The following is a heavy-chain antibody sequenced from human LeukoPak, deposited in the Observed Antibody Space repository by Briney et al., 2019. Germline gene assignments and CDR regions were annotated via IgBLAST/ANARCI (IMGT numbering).Heavy chain of an antibody. CDR1: GFTFSTYG. J-gene: IGHJ4*02. CDR3: ASKSSSWYGDY. V-gene: IGHV3-48*04. D-gene: IGHD6-13*01. Sequence: PGGSLRLSCAASGFTFSTYGMHWVRQAPGKGLEWVSYISSSSSTIYYADSVKGRFTISRDNAKNSLYLQMNSLRAEDTAVYYCASKSSSWYGDYWGQGTLVTVSS. CDR2: ISSSSSTI.